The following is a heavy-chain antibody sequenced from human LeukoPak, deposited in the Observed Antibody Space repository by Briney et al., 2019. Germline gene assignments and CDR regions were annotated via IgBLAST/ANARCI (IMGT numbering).Heavy chain of an antibody. CDR3: ARVKAGALARIDY. J-gene: IGHJ4*02. D-gene: IGHD6-19*01. CDR2: INPNSGGT. CDR1: GYTFTGYY. V-gene: IGHV1-2*02. Sequence: GASVKVSCKASGYTFTGYYMHWVRQAPGQGLEWMGWINPNSGGTNYAQKFQGRVTMTRDTSISTAYMELSRLRSDDTAVYYCARVKAGALARIDYWGQGTLVTVSS.